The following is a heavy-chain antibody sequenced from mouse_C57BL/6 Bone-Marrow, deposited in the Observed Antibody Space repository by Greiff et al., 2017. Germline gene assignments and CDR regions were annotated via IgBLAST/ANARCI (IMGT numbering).Heavy chain of an antibody. Sequence: EVQLVESGGGLVQPGGSLSLSCAASGFTFTDYYMSWVRQPPGKALEWLGFIRNKANGYTTEYSASVKGRFTIYRDNSQSILYLQMNALRDEDSATYYCARDIRYYGNYFDDWGQGTTLTVSS. V-gene: IGHV7-3*01. CDR1: GFTFTDYY. CDR3: ARDIRYYGNYFDD. J-gene: IGHJ2*01. CDR2: IRNKANGYTT. D-gene: IGHD1-1*01.